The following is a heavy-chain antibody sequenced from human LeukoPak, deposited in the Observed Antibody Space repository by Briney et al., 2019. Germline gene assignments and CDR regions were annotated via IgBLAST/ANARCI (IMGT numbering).Heavy chain of an antibody. D-gene: IGHD1-26*01. J-gene: IGHJ4*02. V-gene: IGHV3-30*02. CDR3: ATSDVGGTWDYFFDY. CDR2: IRSDGNNK. Sequence: GGSLRLSCAASGFTFTNYGMHWVRQAPGRGLEWVALIRSDGNNKYYVDSVKGRFTISRDNSKNTLFLQMNSLRADDTAVYYCATSDVGGTWDYFFDYWGQGTLVTVSS. CDR1: GFTFTNYG.